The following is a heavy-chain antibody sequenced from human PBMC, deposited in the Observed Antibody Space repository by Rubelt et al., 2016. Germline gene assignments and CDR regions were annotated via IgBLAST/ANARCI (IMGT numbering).Heavy chain of an antibody. Sequence: QVQLVQSGPEVKKPGASVKVSCKASGYPFTSFGIGWVRQAPGQGLEWMGVIIHIFGTATYAQKFQGRVTRTDDTSTDTAYRELSSLRSEDTAVYYCRGIWGSYIDYWGQGTLVTVSS. D-gene: IGHD3-16*01. CDR3: RGIWGSYIDY. V-gene: IGHV1-69*06. J-gene: IGHJ4*02. CDR1: GYPFTSFG. CDR2: IIHIFGTA.